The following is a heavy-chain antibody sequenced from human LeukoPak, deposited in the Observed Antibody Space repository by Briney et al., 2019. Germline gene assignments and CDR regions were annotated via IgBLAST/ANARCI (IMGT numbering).Heavy chain of an antibody. CDR2: INPNSGGT. CDR1: GYTFTGYY. Sequence: GASVKVSCKASGYTFTGYYMHWVRQAPGQGLEWMGWINPNSGGTNYAQKFQGRVTMTRDTSISTAYMELSRLRSDDTAVYYCARDAGIVVTQFDYWGQGTLVTVPS. CDR3: ARDAGIVVTQFDY. J-gene: IGHJ4*02. V-gene: IGHV1-2*02. D-gene: IGHD3-22*01.